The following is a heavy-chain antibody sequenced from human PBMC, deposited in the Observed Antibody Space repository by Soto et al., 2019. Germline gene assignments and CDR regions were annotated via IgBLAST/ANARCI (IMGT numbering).Heavy chain of an antibody. J-gene: IGHJ5*02. CDR1: GFTFSSYG. CDR2: ISYDGSNK. V-gene: IGHV3-30*18. D-gene: IGHD3-10*01. CDR3: AKDLEVRGFPLNWFDP. Sequence: QVQLVESGGGVVQPGRSLRLSCAASGFTFSSYGMHWVRQAPGKGLEWVAVISYDGSNKYYADSVKGRFTISRDNSKNTLYLQMNSLRAEDTAVYYCAKDLEVRGFPLNWFDPWGQGPLVTVSS.